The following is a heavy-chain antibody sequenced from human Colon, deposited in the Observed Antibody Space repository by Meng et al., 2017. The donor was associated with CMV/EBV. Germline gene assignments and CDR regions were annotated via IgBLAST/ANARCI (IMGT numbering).Heavy chain of an antibody. J-gene: IGHJ4*02. CDR2: IIGSGFYT. CDR3: AAEYRLLNTPYFEY. Sequence: GESLKISCAASGFIFGDYAMTWVRQAPGKGLEWVASIIGSGFYTYYADSVKGRFTISRDNSQNTVVLQMDSLRGEDTAVYYCAAEYRLLNTPYFEYWGQGTVVTVSS. V-gene: IGHV3-23*01. CDR1: GFIFGDYA. D-gene: IGHD2/OR15-2a*01.